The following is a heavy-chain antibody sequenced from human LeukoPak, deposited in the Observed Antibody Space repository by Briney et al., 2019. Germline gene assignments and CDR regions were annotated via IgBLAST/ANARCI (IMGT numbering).Heavy chain of an antibody. V-gene: IGHV3-21*01. CDR3: ARDSVTMVRGVMRSGFDY. D-gene: IGHD3-10*01. CDR2: ISSSSSYT. J-gene: IGHJ4*02. CDR1: GFTFSSYS. Sequence: GGSLRLSCAASGFTFSSYSMNWVRQAPGKGLEWVSSISSSSSYTYYADSVKGRFTISRDNAKNSLYLQMNSLRAEDTAVYYCARDSVTMVRGVMRSGFDYWGQGTLVTVSS.